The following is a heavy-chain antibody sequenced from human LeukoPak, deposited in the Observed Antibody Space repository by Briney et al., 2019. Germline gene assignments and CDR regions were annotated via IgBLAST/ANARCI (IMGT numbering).Heavy chain of an antibody. D-gene: IGHD3-10*01. CDR3: AKDIAPYYYYGSGSDI. Sequence: GGSLRLSCAASGFTFSSYGMHWVRQAPGKGLEWVAVISYDGSNKYYADSVKGRFTISRDNSKNTLYLQMNSLRAEDTAVYYCAKDIAPYYYYGSGSDIWSQGTLVTVSS. CDR2: ISYDGSNK. CDR1: GFTFSSYG. V-gene: IGHV3-30*18. J-gene: IGHJ4*02.